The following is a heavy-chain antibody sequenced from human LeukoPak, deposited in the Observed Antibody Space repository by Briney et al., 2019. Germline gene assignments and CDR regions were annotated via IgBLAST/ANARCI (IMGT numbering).Heavy chain of an antibody. CDR3: AKVTYFNWFDP. V-gene: IGHV3-30*02. Sequence: GGSLRLSCAASGFTFSSYGMHWVRQAPGKGLEWVAFIRYDGSNKYYAESVKGRFTISRDNSKNTLYLQMNSLRAEDTAVYYCAKVTYFNWFDPWGQGTLVTVSS. CDR2: IRYDGSNK. J-gene: IGHJ5*02. D-gene: IGHD2-21*01. CDR1: GFTFSSYG.